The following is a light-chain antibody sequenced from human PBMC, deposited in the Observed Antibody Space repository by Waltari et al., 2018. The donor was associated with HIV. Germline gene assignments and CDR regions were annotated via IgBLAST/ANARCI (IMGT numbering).Light chain of an antibody. J-gene: IGLJ1*01. CDR3: AAWDDSLNGYV. V-gene: IGLV1-36*01. CDR1: SSNIGNNA. Sequence: QSVLTQSPSVSEAPRQRVTISCSGSSSNIGNNAVTCYQQVPGKAPKILIYYDDPWSSGVADRFAGSKSGTSASLAIRGLQPEDEADYFCAAWDDSLNGYVFGSGTKVIV. CDR2: YDD.